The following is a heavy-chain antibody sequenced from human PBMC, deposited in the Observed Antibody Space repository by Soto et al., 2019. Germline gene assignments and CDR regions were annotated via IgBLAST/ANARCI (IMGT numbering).Heavy chain of an antibody. Sequence: SETLSLTCAVSGGSISSGGYSWSWIRQPPGKGLEWIGYIYHSGSTYYNPSLKSRVTISVDRSKNQFSLKLSSVTAADTAVYYCAREVTIPDLNYYGMDVWGQGTTVTVSS. CDR1: GGSISSGGYS. CDR2: IYHSGST. V-gene: IGHV4-30-2*01. CDR3: AREVTIPDLNYYGMDV. D-gene: IGHD3-3*01. J-gene: IGHJ6*02.